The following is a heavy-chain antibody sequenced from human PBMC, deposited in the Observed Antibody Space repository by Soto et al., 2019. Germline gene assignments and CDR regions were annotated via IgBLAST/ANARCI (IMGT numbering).Heavy chain of an antibody. CDR2: FDPEDGET. D-gene: IGHD3-3*01. J-gene: IGHJ5*02. CDR3: ATLSNDFWSGPNNWFDP. CDR1: GYTLTELY. V-gene: IGHV1-24*01. Sequence: ASVKVSCTVSGYTLTELYMHWVRQAPGKGLEWMGGFDPEDGETIYAQKFQGRVTMTEDTSTDTAYMELSSLRSEDTAVYYCATLSNDFWSGPNNWFDPWGQGTLVTVSS.